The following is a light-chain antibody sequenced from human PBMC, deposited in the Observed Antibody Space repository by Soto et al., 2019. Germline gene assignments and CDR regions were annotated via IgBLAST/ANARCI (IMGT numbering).Light chain of an antibody. V-gene: IGKV1-12*01. Sequence: DIQMTQSPSSVSASVGDRVSITCRASHDISSWLAWYQCKAGEAPKLLIYAASHLQRGVPSRFSGGGSGTFYTLTIDSLQPEDFASYYCQQGYSYPLTLGQGTRL. J-gene: IGKJ5*01. CDR2: AAS. CDR3: QQGYSYPLT. CDR1: HDISSW.